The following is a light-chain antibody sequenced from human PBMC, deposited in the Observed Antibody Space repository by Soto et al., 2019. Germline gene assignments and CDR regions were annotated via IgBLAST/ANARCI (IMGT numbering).Light chain of an antibody. CDR3: QQSYRTPRWT. CDR2: AAS. CDR1: QSISSY. J-gene: IGKJ1*01. Sequence: DIQMTQSPSSLSASVGDRVTITCRASQSISSYLNWYQQKPGKAPKLLIYAASSLQSGVPSRFSGSGSGTDFTLTISSLQPEDFATYYCQQSYRTPRWTFGQGTKVDNK. V-gene: IGKV1-39*01.